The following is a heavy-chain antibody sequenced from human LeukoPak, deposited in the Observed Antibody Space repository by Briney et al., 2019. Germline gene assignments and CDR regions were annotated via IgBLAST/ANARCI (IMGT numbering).Heavy chain of an antibody. J-gene: IGHJ4*02. Sequence: VASVKVSCKASGGTFSSYAISWVRQAPGQGLEWMGGIIPIFGTANYAQKFQGRVTITTDESTSTAYMELSSLRSEDTAVYYCAREGYYDILTGYYRSDHFDYWGQGTLVTVSS. CDR1: GGTFSSYA. D-gene: IGHD3-9*01. CDR3: AREGYYDILTGYYRSDHFDY. CDR2: IIPIFGTA. V-gene: IGHV1-69*05.